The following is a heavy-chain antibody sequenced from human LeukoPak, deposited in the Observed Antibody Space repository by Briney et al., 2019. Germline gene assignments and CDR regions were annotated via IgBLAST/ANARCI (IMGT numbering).Heavy chain of an antibody. V-gene: IGHV3-9*01. CDR2: ISWNSGSI. CDR3: AKDKGAAANPYYFDY. Sequence: GGSLRLSCAASGFTFDDYAMHWVRQAPGKGLEWVSGISWNSGSIGYADSVKGRFTISRDNAKNSLYLQMNSLRAEDTALYYCAKDKGAAANPYYFDYWGQGTLVTVSS. CDR1: GFTFDDYA. J-gene: IGHJ4*02. D-gene: IGHD6-13*01.